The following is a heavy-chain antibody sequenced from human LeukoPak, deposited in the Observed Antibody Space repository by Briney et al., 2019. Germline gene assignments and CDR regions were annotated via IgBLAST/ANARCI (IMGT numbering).Heavy chain of an antibody. CDR3: VRAGDQYFDV. D-gene: IGHD7-27*01. V-gene: IGHV1-46*01. CDR2: ISPSGDTT. Sequence: ASVKVSCKAPGYIFTNHFVHWARQAPGQGLQWMGIISPSGDTTTYAQKFVGRVTLTRDTSTSTVYLDLRSLESEDTALYYCVRAGDQYFDVWGQGIQVTVSS. J-gene: IGHJ4*02. CDR1: GYIFTNHF.